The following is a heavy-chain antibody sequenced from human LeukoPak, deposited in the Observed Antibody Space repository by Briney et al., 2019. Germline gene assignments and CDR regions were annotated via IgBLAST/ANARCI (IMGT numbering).Heavy chain of an antibody. CDR2: IIPIFGTA. Sequence: GASVKVSCKASGGTFSSYAISWVRQAPGQGLEWMGGIIPIFGTANYAQKFQGRVTITADESTSTAYMELSSLRSEDTAVYYCARESDVDTAMFVYYFDSWGQGTLVTVSS. V-gene: IGHV1-69*13. D-gene: IGHD5-18*01. J-gene: IGHJ4*02. CDR1: GGTFSSYA. CDR3: ARESDVDTAMFVYYFDS.